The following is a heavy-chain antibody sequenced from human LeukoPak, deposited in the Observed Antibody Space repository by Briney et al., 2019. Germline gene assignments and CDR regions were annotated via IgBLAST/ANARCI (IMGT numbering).Heavy chain of an antibody. J-gene: IGHJ4*02. CDR2: INHSGST. Sequence: SETLSLTCAVYGGSFNGYYWSWIRQPPGKGLEWIGEINHSGSTNYNPSLKSRVTISVDTSKNQFSLKLSSVTAADTAVYYCARGGHTIVGPVFDYWGQGTLVTVSS. D-gene: IGHD1-26*01. CDR3: ARGGHTIVGPVFDY. CDR1: GGSFNGYY. V-gene: IGHV4-34*01.